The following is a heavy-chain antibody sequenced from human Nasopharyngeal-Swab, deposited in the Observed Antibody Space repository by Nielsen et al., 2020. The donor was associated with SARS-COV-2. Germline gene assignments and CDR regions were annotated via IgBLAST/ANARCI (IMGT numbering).Heavy chain of an antibody. CDR2: ISSSSSYI. CDR1: GFTFSSYS. D-gene: IGHD1-26*01. CDR3: ARVSGSYFDYGMDV. J-gene: IGHJ6*02. V-gene: IGHV3-21*01. Sequence: GESLKISCAASGFTFSSYSMNWVRQAPGKGPEWVSSISSSSSYIYYADSVKGRFTISRDNAKNSLYLQMNSLRAEDTAVYYCARVSGSYFDYGMDVWGQGTTVTVSS.